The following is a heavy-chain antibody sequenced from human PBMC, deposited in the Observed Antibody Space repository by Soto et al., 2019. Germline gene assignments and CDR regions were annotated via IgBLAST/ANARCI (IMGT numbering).Heavy chain of an antibody. J-gene: IGHJ3*02. CDR2: IYYSGST. D-gene: IGHD3-10*01. CDR1: GGSISSYY. Sequence: QVQLQESGPGLVKPSETLSLTCTVSGGSISSYYWSWIRQPPGKGLEWIGYIYYSGSTNYKPSLKSRVTVSVDTSKNQFSLKLSSVTAADTAVYYCARDLYGGAFDIGGQGTMVTVSS. V-gene: IGHV4-59*01. CDR3: ARDLYGGAFDI.